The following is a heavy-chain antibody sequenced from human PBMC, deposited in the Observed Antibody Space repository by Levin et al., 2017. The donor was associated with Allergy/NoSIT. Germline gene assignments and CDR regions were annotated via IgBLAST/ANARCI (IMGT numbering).Heavy chain of an antibody. V-gene: IGHV3-72*01. J-gene: IGHJ2*01. CDR1: GFAFSDHY. Sequence: PGGSLRLSCAASGFAFSDHYMDWVRQAPGKGLEWVGCIRNKDNGNTTEYAASVKGRFTISRDDSEKSLFLQMNSLKTEDTAVYYCARSEVSPAWYCRLWGRGTLVTVSS. CDR2: IRNKDNGNTT. CDR3: ARSEVSPAWYCRL.